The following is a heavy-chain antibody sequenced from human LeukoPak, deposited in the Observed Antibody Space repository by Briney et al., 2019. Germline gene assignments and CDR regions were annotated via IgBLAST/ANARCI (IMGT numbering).Heavy chain of an antibody. CDR2: TRTKAKDYTT. Sequence: PGGSLRLSCATSGFTFSDHYMDWVRQAPGKGLEWVARTRTKAKDYTTEYAASEKGRFTVSRDESMHSLYLQMNSLKTEDTAVYYCARGPTVTFNYHYGMDVWGQGTTVTVSS. J-gene: IGHJ6*02. CDR3: ARGPTVTFNYHYGMDV. CDR1: GFTFSDHY. V-gene: IGHV3-72*01. D-gene: IGHD4-17*01.